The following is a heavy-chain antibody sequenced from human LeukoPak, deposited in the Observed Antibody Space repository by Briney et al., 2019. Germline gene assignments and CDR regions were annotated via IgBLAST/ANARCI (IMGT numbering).Heavy chain of an antibody. CDR1: GGTFSSYA. Sequence: SVKVSCKASGGTFSSYAISWVRQAPGQGLEWMGGIIPIFGTANYAQKFQGRVTITADESSSTAYMELSSLRSEDTAVYYCARVPSSSWFALHWGQGTLVTVSS. V-gene: IGHV1-69*13. D-gene: IGHD6-13*01. CDR2: IIPIFGTA. J-gene: IGHJ1*01. CDR3: ARVPSSSWFALH.